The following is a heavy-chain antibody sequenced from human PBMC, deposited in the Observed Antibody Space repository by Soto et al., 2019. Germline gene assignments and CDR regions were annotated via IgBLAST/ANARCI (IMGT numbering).Heavy chain of an antibody. D-gene: IGHD3-22*01. CDR1: GYTFTAYY. CDR2: INPNTGGT. Sequence: GASVKVSCKASGYTFTAYYIHWVRQAPGQGLEWMGWINPNTGGTNYAQNFQGRVTMTRDTSISTAFMELSRLRSDDTALYYCADMVINTLYYYYGVDVWGQGTTVTVSS. V-gene: IGHV1-2*02. CDR3: ADMVINTLYYYYGVDV. J-gene: IGHJ6*02.